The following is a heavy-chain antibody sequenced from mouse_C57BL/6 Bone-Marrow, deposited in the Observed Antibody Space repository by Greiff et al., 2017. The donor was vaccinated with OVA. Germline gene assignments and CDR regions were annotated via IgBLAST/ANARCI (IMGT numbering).Heavy chain of an antibody. CDR2: IDPNSGGT. D-gene: IGHD3-2*02. CDR3: ARSPTAQAQDYYAMDY. V-gene: IGHV1-72*01. Sequence: QVQLQQSGAELVKPGASVKLSCKASGYTFTSYWMHWVKQRPGRGLEWIGRIDPNSGGTKYNEKFKSKATLTVDKPSSTAYMQLSSLTSEDSAVYYCARSPTAQAQDYYAMDYWGQGTSVTVSS. J-gene: IGHJ4*01. CDR1: GYTFTSYW.